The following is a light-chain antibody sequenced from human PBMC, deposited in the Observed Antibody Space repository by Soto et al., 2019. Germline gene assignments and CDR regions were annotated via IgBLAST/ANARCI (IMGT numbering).Light chain of an antibody. CDR3: QRYNTYWT. CDR1: HSISSW. Sequence: DIQMTQSHSTRRASVGHRVTITFRASHSISSWLAWYQQKPGKAPNLLIYAASTLESGVPSRFSGGGSGTEFTLTIRSLKPDDSATYYCQRYNTYWTFGQGTQVDIK. V-gene: IGKV1-5*01. J-gene: IGKJ1*01. CDR2: AAS.